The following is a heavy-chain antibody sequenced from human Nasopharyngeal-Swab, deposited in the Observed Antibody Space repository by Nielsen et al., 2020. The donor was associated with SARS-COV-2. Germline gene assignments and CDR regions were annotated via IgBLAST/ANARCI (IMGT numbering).Heavy chain of an antibody. D-gene: IGHD6-13*01. CDR2: FDPEDGET. Sequence: ASVKVSCKVSGYTLTELSMHWVRQAPGKGREWMGGFDPEDGETIYAQKFQGRVTMTEDTSTDTAYMELSSLRSEDTAVYYCATGPAAGNPTWWFDPWGQGTLVTVSS. CDR1: GYTLTELS. J-gene: IGHJ5*02. V-gene: IGHV1-24*01. CDR3: ATGPAAGNPTWWFDP.